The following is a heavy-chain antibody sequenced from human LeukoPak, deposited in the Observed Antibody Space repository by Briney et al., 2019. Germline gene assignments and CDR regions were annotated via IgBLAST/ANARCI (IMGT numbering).Heavy chain of an antibody. CDR1: GFNFSDYY. Sequence: GGSLRLTCVGSGFNFSDYYMSWIRQAPGKGLEWISYISPNEVNRYYVDAVKGRFTVSRDNAKNSLFLQMKSLRVEDTAVYYCAGSGSPGDYWGQGTLVTVSS. CDR2: ISPNEVNR. D-gene: IGHD3-10*01. V-gene: IGHV3-11*01. J-gene: IGHJ4*02. CDR3: AGSGSPGDY.